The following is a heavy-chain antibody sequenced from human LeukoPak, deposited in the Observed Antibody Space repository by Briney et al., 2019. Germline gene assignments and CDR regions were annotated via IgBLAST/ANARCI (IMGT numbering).Heavy chain of an antibody. CDR3: ARGYKYYDSSGYFAADFDY. D-gene: IGHD3-22*01. CDR2: IYYSGST. Sequence: SETLSLTCTVSGGSISSYYWSWIRQPPGKGLEWIGYIYYSGSTNYNPSLKSRVTISVDTSKNQFSLKLSSVTAADTAVYYCARGYKYYDSSGYFAADFDYWGQGTLVTVSS. V-gene: IGHV4-59*01. J-gene: IGHJ4*02. CDR1: GGSISSYY.